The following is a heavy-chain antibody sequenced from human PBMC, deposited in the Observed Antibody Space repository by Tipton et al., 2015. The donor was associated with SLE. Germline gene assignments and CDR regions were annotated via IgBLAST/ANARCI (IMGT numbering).Heavy chain of an antibody. V-gene: IGHV4-34*01. CDR3: ARSGEWLVPIFDY. D-gene: IGHD6-19*01. J-gene: IGHJ4*02. CDR1: GGSISSYY. Sequence: TLSLTCTVSGGSISSYYWSWIRQPAGKGLEWIGEINHSGSTNYNPPLKSRVTISVDTSKNQFSLKLSSVTAADTAVYYCARSGEWLVPIFDYWGQGTLVTASS. CDR2: INHSGST.